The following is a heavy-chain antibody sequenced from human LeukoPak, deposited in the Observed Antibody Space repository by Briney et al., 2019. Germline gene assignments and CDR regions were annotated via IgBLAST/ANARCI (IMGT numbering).Heavy chain of an antibody. D-gene: IGHD4-17*01. CDR3: ARDYADYVGYFFFDY. V-gene: IGHV3-23*01. Sequence: GGSLRLSCAASGCTFNNYAMNWVRQAPGKGLEWVSSISGGGETTYYADSAKGRFTISRDNSQNTLYLQMNSLRAEDTAVYYCARDYADYVGYFFFDYWGQGTLVTVSS. J-gene: IGHJ4*02. CDR1: GCTFNNYA. CDR2: ISGGGETT.